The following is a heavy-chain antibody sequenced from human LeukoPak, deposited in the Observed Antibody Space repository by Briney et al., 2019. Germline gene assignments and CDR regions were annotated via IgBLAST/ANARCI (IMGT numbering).Heavy chain of an antibody. CDR2: IYYSGST. D-gene: IGHD3-22*01. Sequence: SETLSLTCTVSGGSISSSSYYWGWIRQPPGKGLEWIGSIYYSGSTYYNPSLKSRVTISVDTSKNQFSLKLSSVTAADTAVYYCARRGFAYYYDSSGYEGDAFDIWGQGTMVTVSS. J-gene: IGHJ3*02. CDR1: GGSISSSSYY. V-gene: IGHV4-39*01. CDR3: ARRGFAYYYDSSGYEGDAFDI.